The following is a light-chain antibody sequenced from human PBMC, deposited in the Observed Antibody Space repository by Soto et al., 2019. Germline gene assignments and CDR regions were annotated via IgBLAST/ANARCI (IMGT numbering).Light chain of an antibody. CDR2: SNS. J-gene: IGLJ2*01. CDR1: STNIGRNT. CDR3: DAWDDSLNGVV. V-gene: IGLV1-44*01. Sequence: QSVLTQTPSASGTPGQRVSISCSGSSTNIGRNTVIWYQQLPGTTPKVLIYSNSQRPSGFPDRFSVSKSGTSASLAISGLSSEDEADYYCDAWDDSLNGVVFGGGTKVTVL.